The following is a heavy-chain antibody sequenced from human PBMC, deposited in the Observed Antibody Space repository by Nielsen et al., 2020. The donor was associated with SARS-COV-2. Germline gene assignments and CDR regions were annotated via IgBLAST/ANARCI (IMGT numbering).Heavy chain of an antibody. D-gene: IGHD5-18*01. Sequence: ASVKVSCKASGYTFTSYDINWVRQAPGQGLEWMGWINTNTGNPTYAQGFTGRFVFSLDTSVSTAYLQISSLKAEDTAVYYCARLRVNAMALHHRLFDYWGQGTLVTVSS. CDR1: GYTFTSYD. J-gene: IGHJ4*02. V-gene: IGHV7-4-1*02. CDR2: INTNTGNP. CDR3: ARLRVNAMALHHRLFDY.